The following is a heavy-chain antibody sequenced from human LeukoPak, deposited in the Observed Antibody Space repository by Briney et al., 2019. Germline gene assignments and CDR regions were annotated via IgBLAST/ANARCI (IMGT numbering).Heavy chain of an antibody. CDR2: IIPIFCTA. CDR3: ARHDSSSCSLNYYYYYMDV. D-gene: IGHD6-6*01. J-gene: IGHJ6*03. V-gene: IGHV1-69*05. Sequence: GASVKVSRKASGGTFSSYAISWVRQAPGQGLEWMGGIIPIFCTANYAQKFQGRATITTDESTSTAYMELSSLRSEDTAVYYCARHDSSSCSLNYYYYYMDVWGKGTTVTVSS. CDR1: GGTFSSYA.